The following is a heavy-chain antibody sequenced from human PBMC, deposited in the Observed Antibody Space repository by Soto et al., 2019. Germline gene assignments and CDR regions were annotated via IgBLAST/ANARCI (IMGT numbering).Heavy chain of an antibody. CDR2: IWYDGSNK. CDR1: GFTFSSYG. J-gene: IGHJ1*01. V-gene: IGHV3-33*01. Sequence: QVQLVESGGGVVQPGRSLRLSCAASGFTFSSYGMHWVRQAPGKGLEWVAVIWYDGSNKYYADSVKGRFTISRDNSKNTXXVPMDRLSAEDTAVYYCARSYCQDSSGYYRSFLKHWGQGTLGTVSS. CDR3: ARSYCQDSSGYYRSFLKH. D-gene: IGHD3-22*01.